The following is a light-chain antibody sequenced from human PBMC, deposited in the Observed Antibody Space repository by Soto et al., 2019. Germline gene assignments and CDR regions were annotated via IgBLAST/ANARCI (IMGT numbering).Light chain of an antibody. CDR2: GAS. V-gene: IGKV3-20*01. CDR3: HQYYSSPLT. Sequence: EIVLTQSPGTLSLSPGERATLSCRASQSVSSSYLAWYQQKPGQAPRLLIYGASSRATGIPDRFSGSGSGTDFTLTISRLEPEDFAVYYCHQYYSSPLTFVGGTKVEIK. CDR1: QSVSSSY. J-gene: IGKJ4*01.